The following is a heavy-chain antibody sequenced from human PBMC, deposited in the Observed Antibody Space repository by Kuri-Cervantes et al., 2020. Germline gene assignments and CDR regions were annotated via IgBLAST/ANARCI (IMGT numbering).Heavy chain of an antibody. Sequence: ASVKVSCKAAGYSFSSYGISWVRQAPGQGLEWMGWISAYNGNTDYAQQFQGRVTITADKSTSTAYMELSSLRSEDTAVYYCAKNQRITMIVVATYDFDYWGQGTLVTVSS. CDR1: GYSFSSYG. D-gene: IGHD3-22*01. J-gene: IGHJ4*02. V-gene: IGHV1-18*01. CDR2: ISAYNGNT. CDR3: AKNQRITMIVVATYDFDY.